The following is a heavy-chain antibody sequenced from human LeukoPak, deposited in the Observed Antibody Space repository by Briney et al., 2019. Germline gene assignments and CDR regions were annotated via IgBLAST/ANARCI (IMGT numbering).Heavy chain of an antibody. Sequence: PSETLSLTCTVTGDSISRSSYHWGWIRQPPGKGLEWIGEINHSGSTKYNPSLKSRVTISGDTSKNQFSLKLRSVTAADTAVYYCARALERYYYDSSGYYAHFDYWGQGTLVTVSS. CDR1: GDSISRSSYH. J-gene: IGHJ4*02. V-gene: IGHV4-39*01. D-gene: IGHD3-22*01. CDR3: ARALERYYYDSSGYYAHFDY. CDR2: INHSGST.